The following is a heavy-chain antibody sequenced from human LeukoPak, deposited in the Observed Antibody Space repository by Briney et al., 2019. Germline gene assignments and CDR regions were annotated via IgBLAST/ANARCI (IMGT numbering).Heavy chain of an antibody. CDR2: IYYSGST. CDR3: ARDGGDYYDSSGYYDY. J-gene: IGHJ4*02. V-gene: IGHV4-59*01. D-gene: IGHD3-22*01. CDR1: GGSISSYY. Sequence: SETLSLTCTVSGGSISSYYWSWIRQPPGKGLEWIGYIYYSGSTNYNPSLKSRVTISVDTSKNQFSLKLSSVTAADTAVYYCARDGGDYYDSSGYYDYWGQGTLVTVSS.